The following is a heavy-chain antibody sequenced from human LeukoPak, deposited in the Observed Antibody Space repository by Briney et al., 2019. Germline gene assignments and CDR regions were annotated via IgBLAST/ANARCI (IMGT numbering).Heavy chain of an antibody. V-gene: IGHV4-59*01. CDR3: ARETSSSGELDP. D-gene: IGHD6-13*01. CDR2: IYYSGST. CDR1: GDSISSYY. Sequence: SETLSLTCTVSGDSISSYYWSWIRQPPRRGLEWSGYIYYSGSTTYNPSLKSRSTISVDTSKNQFSLKLSSVTAADTAVYYCARETSSSGELDPWGQGTLVTVSS. J-gene: IGHJ5*02.